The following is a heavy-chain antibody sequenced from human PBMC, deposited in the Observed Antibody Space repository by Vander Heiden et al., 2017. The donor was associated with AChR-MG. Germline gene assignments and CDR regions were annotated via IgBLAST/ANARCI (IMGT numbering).Heavy chain of an antibody. J-gene: IGHJ6*02. V-gene: IGHV3-23*01. Sequence: EVQLLESGGGLVQPGGSLRLSCAASGFPFSSYALSWVRQAPGKGLEWVSAISGSGGDTYYADSVKGRFTSSRDNSKNTLYLQMNSLRAEDTAVYYCASGGYCSNTSCYGGMDVWGQGTTVTVSS. D-gene: IGHD2-2*01. CDR2: ISGSGGDT. CDR1: GFPFSSYA. CDR3: ASGGYCSNTSCYGGMDV.